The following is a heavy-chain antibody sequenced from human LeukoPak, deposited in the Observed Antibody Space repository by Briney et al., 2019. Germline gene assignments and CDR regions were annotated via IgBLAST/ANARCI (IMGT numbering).Heavy chain of an antibody. D-gene: IGHD3-22*01. V-gene: IGHV3-30*18. Sequence: GGSLRLSCAASGFTFSTYSMNWVRQAPGKGLEWVAVISYDGSNKYYADSVKGRFTISRDNSKNTLYLQMNSLRAEDTAVYYCAKEGFHYYDSSGYPSGWGQGTLVTVSS. CDR3: AKEGFHYYDSSGYPSG. CDR2: ISYDGSNK. CDR1: GFTFSTYS. J-gene: IGHJ4*02.